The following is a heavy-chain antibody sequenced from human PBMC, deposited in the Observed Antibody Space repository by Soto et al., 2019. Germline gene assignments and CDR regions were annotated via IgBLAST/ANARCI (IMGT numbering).Heavy chain of an antibody. J-gene: IGHJ4*02. CDR2: INGDGSFT. V-gene: IGHV3-74*01. D-gene: IGHD3-22*01. CDR3: AREIYDDYDSSGFAH. Sequence: GGSLRLSCAASAFTFKNHWMHWVRQVPGKGPVWVSRINGDGSFTSYADAVKGRSTISRDNAKNTLSLQMNSLRAEDTAAYYCAREIYDDYDSSGFAHWGQGTLVTVSS. CDR1: AFTFKNHW.